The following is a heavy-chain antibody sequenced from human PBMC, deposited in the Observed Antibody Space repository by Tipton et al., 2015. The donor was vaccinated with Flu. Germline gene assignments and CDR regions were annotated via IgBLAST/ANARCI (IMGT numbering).Heavy chain of an antibody. J-gene: IGHJ3*02. CDR2: INPNTGGT. CDR1: GYTFTGYY. D-gene: IGHD1-26*01. V-gene: IGHV1-2*06. CDR3: ARGADVSGDAFDI. Sequence: QLVQSGAEVKKPGASVKVSCKASGYTFTGYYVLWVRQAPGQGLECVGRINPNTGGTNYAQKFQGRVTMTRDTAISTAYMEVTGLTYDDTAVYYCARGADVSGDAFDIWGQGTMVTVSS.